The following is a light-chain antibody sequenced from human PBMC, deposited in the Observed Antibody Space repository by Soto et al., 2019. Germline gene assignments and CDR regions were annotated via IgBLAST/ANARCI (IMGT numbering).Light chain of an antibody. Sequence: QSVLTQPASVSGSPGQSITISCTGTSSDVGGYDYVSWYQQDPGKAPKLMIYDVNNRPSGVPNRFSGSKSGNTASLTISGLQAEDEADYYCSSYTSSNTHVFGTGTRSPS. CDR2: DVN. CDR3: SSYTSSNTHV. CDR1: SSDVGGYDY. J-gene: IGLJ1*01. V-gene: IGLV2-14*01.